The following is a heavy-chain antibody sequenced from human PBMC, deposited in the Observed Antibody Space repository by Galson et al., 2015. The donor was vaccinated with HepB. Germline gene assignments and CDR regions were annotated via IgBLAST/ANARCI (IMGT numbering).Heavy chain of an antibody. D-gene: IGHD6-19*01. CDR1: GYTLTELS. J-gene: IGHJ4*02. Sequence: SVKVSCKVSGYTLTELSMRWVRQAPGKGLEWMGGFDPEDGETIYAQKFQGRVTMTEDTSTDTAYMELSSLRSEDTAVYYCATEPSSSGWSPKGYWGQGTLVTVSS. CDR3: ATEPSSSGWSPKGY. CDR2: FDPEDGET. V-gene: IGHV1-24*01.